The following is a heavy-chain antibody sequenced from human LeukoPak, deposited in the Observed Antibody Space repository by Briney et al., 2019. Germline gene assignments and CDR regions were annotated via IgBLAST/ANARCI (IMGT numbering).Heavy chain of an antibody. J-gene: IGHJ6*02. Sequence: ASVKVSCKASGYTFTSYYMHWVRQAPGQGLKWMGIINPSGGSTSYAQKFQGGVTMTRDTSTSTVYMELSSLRSEDTAVYYCARGIAAAGTIAYYYGMDVWGQGTTVTVSS. CDR3: ARGIAAAGTIAYYYGMDV. CDR2: INPSGGST. CDR1: GYTFTSYY. D-gene: IGHD6-13*01. V-gene: IGHV1-46*01.